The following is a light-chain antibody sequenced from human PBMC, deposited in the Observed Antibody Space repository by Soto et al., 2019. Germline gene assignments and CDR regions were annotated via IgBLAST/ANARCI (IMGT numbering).Light chain of an antibody. Sequence: QSALTQPASVSGSPGQSITISCTGTSSDAVSNNIVSWYQQHPGKAPKLIIYEVTKRPSGISNRFSGSTSGNTASLTISGLQAEDEADYYFFSYAGSSTFAFGGGTKLTVL. J-gene: IGLJ2*01. V-gene: IGLV2-23*02. CDR2: EVT. CDR3: FSYAGSSTFA. CDR1: SSDAVSNNI.